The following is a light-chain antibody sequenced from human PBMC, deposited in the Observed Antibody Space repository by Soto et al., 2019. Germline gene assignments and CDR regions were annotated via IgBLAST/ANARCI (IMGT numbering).Light chain of an antibody. CDR2: LEGSGSY. CDR3: ETWEV. J-gene: IGLJ2*01. V-gene: IGLV4-60*02. CDR1: SGHSSYI. Sequence: QTVVTQSSSASASLGSSVKLTCTLSSGHSSYIIAWHQQQPGKAPRYLMKLEGSGSYNKGSGVPDRFSGSSSGADRYLTISNLQFEDEADYYGETWEVFGGGTKLTVL.